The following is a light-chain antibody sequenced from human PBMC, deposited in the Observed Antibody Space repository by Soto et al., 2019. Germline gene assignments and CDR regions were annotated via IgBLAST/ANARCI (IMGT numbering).Light chain of an antibody. Sequence: DIPLTQSPSFLSASVGDRVTITCRASQGISSYLAWYQQKPGKAPNLLIYAASTLQSGVPSRFSGSGSGAEFTLTISCLQPEDFATYYCQQLNSYPTFGPGTKVDIK. CDR3: QQLNSYPT. CDR1: QGISSY. J-gene: IGKJ3*01. CDR2: AAS. V-gene: IGKV1-9*01.